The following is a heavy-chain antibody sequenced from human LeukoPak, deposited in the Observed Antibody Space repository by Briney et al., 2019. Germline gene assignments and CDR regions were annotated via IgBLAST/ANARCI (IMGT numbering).Heavy chain of an antibody. CDR2: ISYDGSSK. D-gene: IGHD6-6*01. V-gene: IGHV3-30-3*01. Sequence: QPGGSLRLSCAASGFTFNIYPMHWVRQAPGKGLEWVAVISYDGSSKDYADSVKGRFTISRDNSKKTLYLQMNSLRAEDTAVYYCARSIAARNFDYWGQGTLVTVSS. CDR1: GFTFNIYP. J-gene: IGHJ4*02. CDR3: ARSIAARNFDY.